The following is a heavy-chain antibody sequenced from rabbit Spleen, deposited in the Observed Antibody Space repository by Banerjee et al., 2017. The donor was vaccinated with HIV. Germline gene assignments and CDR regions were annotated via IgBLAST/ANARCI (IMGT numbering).Heavy chain of an antibody. CDR1: GFSFSSSYY. CDR2: IYTGGSGST. Sequence: QSLEESGGGLVQPEGSVTLTCTASGFSFSSSYYMCWVRQAPGKGLEWIGCIYTGGSGSTAYASWAKGRFTVSKTSSTTVTLQLNSLTAADPATYFCARGSATMTMVITGYYLSLWCPGTLVTVS. D-gene: IGHD2-1*01. CDR3: ARGSATMTMVITGYYLSL. V-gene: IGHV1S40*01. J-gene: IGHJ4*01.